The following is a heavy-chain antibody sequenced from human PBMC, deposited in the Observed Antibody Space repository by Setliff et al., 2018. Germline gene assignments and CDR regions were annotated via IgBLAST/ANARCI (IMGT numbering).Heavy chain of an antibody. J-gene: IGHJ4*02. CDR3: ARGRNVAARLLDS. V-gene: IGHV4-39*01. CDR2: IYDSGTT. D-gene: IGHD6-6*01. CDR1: GGSMRSISYY. Sequence: SETLSLTCTVSGGSMRSISYYWGWVRQPPGKGLEWIGTIYDSGTTYYNPSLKSRVTISVDTSKNQFSLRLSSVTAADTAVYYCARGRNVAARLLDSWGQGARVTVSS.